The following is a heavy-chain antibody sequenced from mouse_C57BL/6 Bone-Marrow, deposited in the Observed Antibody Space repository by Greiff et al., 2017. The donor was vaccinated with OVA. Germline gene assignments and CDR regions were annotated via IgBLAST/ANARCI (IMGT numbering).Heavy chain of an antibody. D-gene: IGHD3-2*02. Sequence: QVQLQQSGAELARPGASVKLSCKASGYTFTSYGISWVKQRTGQGLEWIGEIYPRSGNTYYNEKFKGKATLTADKSSSTAYMELRSLTSEDSAVYFCARGGAQATSYWGQGTLVTVSA. V-gene: IGHV1-81*01. CDR1: GYTFTSYG. J-gene: IGHJ3*01. CDR3: ARGGAQATSY. CDR2: IYPRSGNT.